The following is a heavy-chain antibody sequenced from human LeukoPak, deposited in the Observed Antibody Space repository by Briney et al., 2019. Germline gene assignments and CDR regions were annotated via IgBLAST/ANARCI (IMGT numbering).Heavy chain of an antibody. CDR3: ATDTAMVTTFDY. CDR2: IKQDGSKK. Sequence: GGSLRLSCVASGFPFSSYWMTWVRQAPGKGLEWVANIKQDGSKKSYVDSVKGRFTTSRDNSKNTLYLQMNSLRAEDTAVYYCATDTAMVTTFDYWGQGTLVTVSS. CDR1: GFPFSSYW. J-gene: IGHJ4*02. V-gene: IGHV3-7*03. D-gene: IGHD5-18*01.